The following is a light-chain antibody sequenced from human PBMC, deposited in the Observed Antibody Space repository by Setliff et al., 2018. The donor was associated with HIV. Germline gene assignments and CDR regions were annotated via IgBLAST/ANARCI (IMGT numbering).Light chain of an antibody. CDR1: SSDIGGYNY. J-gene: IGLJ2*01. CDR3: CSYAGSYTLV. Sequence: QSALTQPASVSGSPGQSITISCTGTSSDIGGYNYVSWYQQHPGKVPKLMIYDVTKRPSGVPDRFSGSKSGNTASLTISGLQADDEADYYCCSYAGSYTLVFGGGTK. CDR2: DVT. V-gene: IGLV2-11*01.